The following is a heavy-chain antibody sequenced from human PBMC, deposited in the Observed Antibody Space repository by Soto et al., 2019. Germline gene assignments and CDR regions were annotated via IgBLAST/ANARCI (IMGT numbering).Heavy chain of an antibody. V-gene: IGHV1-69*13. J-gene: IGHJ3*02. Sequence: SVKVSCKASGGTISSYAISWVRQAPGQGLEWMGGIIPIFGTANYAQKFQGRVTITADESTSTAYMELSSLRSEDTAVYYCAREIYYNSSGYDAFDIWGQGTMVTVSS. D-gene: IGHD3-22*01. CDR1: GGTISSYA. CDR3: AREIYYNSSGYDAFDI. CDR2: IIPIFGTA.